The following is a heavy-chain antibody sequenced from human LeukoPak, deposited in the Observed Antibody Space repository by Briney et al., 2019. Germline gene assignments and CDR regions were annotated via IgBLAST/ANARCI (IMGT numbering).Heavy chain of an antibody. CDR1: GGTFSTFG. Sequence: ASVKVSCKASGGTFSTFGISWVRQAPGQGLEWMGGIIPIFGTANYAQKFQGRVTITADESTSTAYMELSSLRSEDTAVYYCARDRLFGHPTYFDYWGQGTLVTVSS. D-gene: IGHD3-22*01. CDR2: IIPIFGTA. CDR3: ARDRLFGHPTYFDY. J-gene: IGHJ4*02. V-gene: IGHV1-69*13.